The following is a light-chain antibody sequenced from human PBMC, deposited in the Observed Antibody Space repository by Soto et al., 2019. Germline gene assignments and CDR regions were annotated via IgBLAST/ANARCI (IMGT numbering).Light chain of an antibody. V-gene: IGLV2-14*01. CDR2: AVS. CDR1: NSDVGGYNY. J-gene: IGLJ1*01. CDR3: TSYTTSSTYV. Sequence: QSALTQPASVSGSPGQSITISCTGTNSDVGGYNYVSWYQQLPGKAPKLMIYAVSNRPSGVSNRFSASKSGNTASLTISGLQVEDEADYYCTSYTTSSTYVFGTGTKLTVL.